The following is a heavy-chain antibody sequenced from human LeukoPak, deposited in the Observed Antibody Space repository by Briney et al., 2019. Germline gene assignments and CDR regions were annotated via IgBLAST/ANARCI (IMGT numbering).Heavy chain of an antibody. Sequence: SETLSLTCTVSGGSISSYYWSWIRQPVGKGLEWIGRIYTSGSTNYNPSLKSRVTMSVDTSKNQFSLKLSSVTAADTAVYYCARPYYDFWSGYYNYMDVWGKGTTVTVSS. V-gene: IGHV4-4*07. CDR1: GGSISSYY. CDR3: ARPYYDFWSGYYNYMDV. J-gene: IGHJ6*03. CDR2: IYTSGST. D-gene: IGHD3-3*01.